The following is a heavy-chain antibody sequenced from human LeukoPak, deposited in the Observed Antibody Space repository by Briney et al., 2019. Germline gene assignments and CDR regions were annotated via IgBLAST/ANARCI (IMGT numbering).Heavy chain of an antibody. CDR1: VFPFDSHV. CDR3: AKCTTSTRIPGRIDY. V-gene: IGHV3-43D*03. CDR2: IRWCHGST. D-gene: IGHD1-14*01. J-gene: IGHJ4*02. Sequence: GGSLRLACAASVFPFDSHVVLWGRQATAEGVEWVYLIRWCHGSTYYADSVKGRFTISRDNSKNSLYLQMNSLRAEDTALYYCAKCTTSTRIPGRIDYWGQGTLVTVSS.